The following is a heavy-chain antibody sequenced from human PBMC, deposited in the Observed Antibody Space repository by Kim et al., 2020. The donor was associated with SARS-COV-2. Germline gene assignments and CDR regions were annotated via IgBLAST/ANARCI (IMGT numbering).Heavy chain of an antibody. CDR2: IYYSGST. J-gene: IGHJ5*02. D-gene: IGHD3-3*01. CDR3: SRAMGITNFGVVLVNWFDP. V-gene: IGHV4-31*03. CDR1: GGSISSGGYY. Sequence: SETLSLTCTVSGGSISSGGYYWSWIRQHPGKGLEWYGYIYYSGSTYYNPSIKGRVTISVDTSKNQFSQKLSSVTAADTAVYYCSRAMGITNFGVVLVNWFDPWGRGAQLTVS.